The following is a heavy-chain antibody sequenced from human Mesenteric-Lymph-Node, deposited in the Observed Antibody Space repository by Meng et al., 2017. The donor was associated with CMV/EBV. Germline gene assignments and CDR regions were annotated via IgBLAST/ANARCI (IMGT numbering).Heavy chain of an antibody. J-gene: IGHJ6*02. CDR1: GFTFSDYY. V-gene: IGHV3-11*01. D-gene: IGHD3-9*01. CDR2: ISSSGSTI. Sequence: GESLKISCAASGFTFSDYYMSWIRQAPGKGLEWVSYISSSGSTIYCADSVKGRFTISRDNAKNSLYLQMNSLRAEDTAVYYCARDLSPQFPYYYYYGMDVWGQGTTVTVSS. CDR3: ARDLSPQFPYYYYYGMDV.